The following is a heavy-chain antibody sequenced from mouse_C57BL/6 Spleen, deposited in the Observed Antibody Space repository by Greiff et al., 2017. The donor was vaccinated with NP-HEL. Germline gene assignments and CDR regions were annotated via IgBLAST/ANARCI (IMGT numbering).Heavy chain of an antibody. Sequence: EVMLVESGGGLVKPGGSLKLSCAASGFTFSSYAMSWVRQTPEKRLEWVATISDGGSYTYYPDNVKGRFTISRDNAKNNLYLQMSHLKSEDTAMYYCARYYGSSPAWFAYGGQGTLVTVSA. CDR1: GFTFSSYA. V-gene: IGHV5-4*03. CDR3: ARYYGSSPAWFAY. CDR2: ISDGGSYT. J-gene: IGHJ3*01. D-gene: IGHD1-1*01.